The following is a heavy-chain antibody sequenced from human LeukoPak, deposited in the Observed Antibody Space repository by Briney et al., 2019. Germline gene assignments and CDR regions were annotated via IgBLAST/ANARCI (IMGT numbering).Heavy chain of an antibody. CDR3: ARDRGYTYGHPFDY. Sequence: GGSLRLSCVASGFTFSTNVMRWVRQAPGKGLEWVALIWHDGSNKYYADSVKDRFTISRDNSKNTLYLQMTSLRAEDTALYYCARDRGYTYGHPFDYWGQGTLVTVSA. CDR1: GFTFSTNV. J-gene: IGHJ4*02. V-gene: IGHV3-33*01. CDR2: IWHDGSNK. D-gene: IGHD5-18*01.